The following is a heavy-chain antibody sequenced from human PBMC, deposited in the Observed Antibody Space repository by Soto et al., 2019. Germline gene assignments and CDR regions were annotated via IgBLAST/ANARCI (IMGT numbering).Heavy chain of an antibody. CDR3: ATSKKGYNWNYFDH. J-gene: IGHJ4*02. Sequence: SETLSLTCAVSGASISGSYYYWAWLRQSPGKGPEWIGSVFYTGFTSYSPSLESRVSVSVDTSKSQFSLKLSAVTAADTAVYYCATSKKGYNWNYFDHWGQGALVTVSS. D-gene: IGHD1-20*01. CDR2: VFYTGFT. CDR1: GASISGSYYY. V-gene: IGHV4-39*01.